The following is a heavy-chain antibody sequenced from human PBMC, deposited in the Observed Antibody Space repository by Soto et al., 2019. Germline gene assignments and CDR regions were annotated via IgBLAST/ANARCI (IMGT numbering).Heavy chain of an antibody. J-gene: IGHJ4*02. CDR3: TTEIDYDFWSGYYTGTNRDY. CDR2: IKSKTDGGTT. V-gene: IGHV3-15*07. Sequence: GGSLRLSCAASGFSFTTAWINWVRQAPGKGLEWVGRIKSKTDGGTTDYAAPVKGRFTISRDDSKNTLYLQMNSLKTEDTAVYYCTTEIDYDFWSGYYTGTNRDYWRQGTLVTVSS. CDR1: GFSFTTAW. D-gene: IGHD3-3*01.